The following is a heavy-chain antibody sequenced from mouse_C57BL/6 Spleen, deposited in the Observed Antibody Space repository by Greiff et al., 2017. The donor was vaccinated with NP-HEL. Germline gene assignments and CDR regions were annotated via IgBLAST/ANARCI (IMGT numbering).Heavy chain of an antibody. CDR2: ISSGSSTI. Sequence: EVKVVESGGGLVKPGGSLKLSCAASGFTFSDYGMHWVRQAPEKGLEWVAYISSGSSTIYYADTVKGRFTISRDNAKNTLFLQMTSLRSEYTAMYYCARPPYYYGSSHYAMDYWGQGTSVTVSS. CDR1: GFTFSDYG. D-gene: IGHD1-1*01. J-gene: IGHJ4*01. V-gene: IGHV5-17*01. CDR3: ARPPYYYGSSHYAMDY.